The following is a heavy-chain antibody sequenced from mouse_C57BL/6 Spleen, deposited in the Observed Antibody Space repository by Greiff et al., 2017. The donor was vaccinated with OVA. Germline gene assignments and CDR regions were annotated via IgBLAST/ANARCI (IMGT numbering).Heavy chain of an antibody. CDR3: ARKGNLVRYARDY. V-gene: IGHV1-50*01. D-gene: IGHD2-1*01. CDR1: CYTFTRSW. Sequence: VQLQQPWAELVQPGASVNLSCTSSCYTFTRSWMPLVPQRPGPGLAFLGALAPSDSYTNYNQKFNGKATLTVDTSSSTAYMQLSSLTSEDAAVYYCARKGNLVRYARDYWGQGTSVTVAS. CDR2: LAPSDSYT. J-gene: IGHJ4*01.